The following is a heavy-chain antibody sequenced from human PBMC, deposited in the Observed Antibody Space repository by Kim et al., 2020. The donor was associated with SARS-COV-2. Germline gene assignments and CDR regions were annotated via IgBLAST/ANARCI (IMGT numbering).Heavy chain of an antibody. J-gene: IGHJ5*02. D-gene: IGHD6-13*01. CDR3: AKSYSSSWSPYNWFDP. V-gene: IGHV3-30*18. CDR1: GFTFSSYG. CDR2: ISYDGSNK. Sequence: GGSLRLSCAASGFTFSSYGMHWVRQAPGKGLEWVAVISYDGSNKYYADSVKGRFTISRDNSKNTLYLQMNSLRAEDTAVYYCAKSYSSSWSPYNWFDPWGQGTLVTVSS.